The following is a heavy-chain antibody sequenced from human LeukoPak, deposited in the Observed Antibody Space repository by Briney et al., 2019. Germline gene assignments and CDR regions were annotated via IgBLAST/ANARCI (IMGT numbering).Heavy chain of an antibody. CDR3: ARETPYSSSWYGDDY. D-gene: IGHD6-13*01. CDR2: ISSSGNTI. J-gene: IGHJ4*02. CDR1: GFTFSPYA. Sequence: GGSLRLSCAASGFTFSPYAMSWVRQPPGKGLEWVSYISSSGNTIYYAASVKGRFTISRDNAKNSLYLQMNSLRAEDTAVYYCARETPYSSSWYGDDYWGQGTLVTVSS. V-gene: IGHV3-48*01.